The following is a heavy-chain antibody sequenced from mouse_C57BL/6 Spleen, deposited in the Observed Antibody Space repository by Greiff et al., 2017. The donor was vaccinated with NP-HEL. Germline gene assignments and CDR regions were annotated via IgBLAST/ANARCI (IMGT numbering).Heavy chain of an antibody. J-gene: IGHJ4*01. Sequence: QVQLQQPGAELVRPGSSVKLSCKASGYTFTSYWMHWVKQRPIQGLEWIGNIDPSDSETHYNQKFKDKATLTVDKSSSTAYMQLSSLTSEDSAVYYCARSGGPYYAMDYWGQGTSVTVSS. V-gene: IGHV1-52*01. CDR2: IDPSDSET. CDR1: GYTFTSYW. D-gene: IGHD3-1*01. CDR3: ARSGGPYYAMDY.